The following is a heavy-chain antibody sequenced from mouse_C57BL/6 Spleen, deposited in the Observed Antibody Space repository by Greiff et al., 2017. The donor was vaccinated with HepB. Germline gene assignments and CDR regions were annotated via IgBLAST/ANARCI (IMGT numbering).Heavy chain of an antibody. D-gene: IGHD4-1*01. CDR2: IYPSDSET. Sequence: VQLQQPGAELVRPGSSVKLSCKASGYTFTSYWMDWVKQRPGQGLEWIGNIYPSDSETHYNQKFKDKATLTVDKSSSTAYMQLRSLTSEDSAVYYCARERTGNWFAYWGQGTLVTVSA. J-gene: IGHJ3*01. CDR1: GYTFTSYW. CDR3: ARERTGNWFAY. V-gene: IGHV1-61*01.